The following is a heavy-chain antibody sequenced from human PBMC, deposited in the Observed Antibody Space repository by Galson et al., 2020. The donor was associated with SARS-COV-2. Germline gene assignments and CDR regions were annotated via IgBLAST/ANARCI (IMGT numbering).Heavy chain of an antibody. CDR1: GFNFGIYA. V-gene: IGHV3-30*01. Sequence: GGSLRLSCAASGFNFGIYAMHWVRQAPGKGLEWVAVILYDGSRKYYADSVKGRFSISRDNSENTLFLDMNSLSSEDTAVYYCARDYLSYSGYDWSPDYWGQGTLVTVSS. J-gene: IGHJ4*02. CDR3: ARDYLSYSGYDWSPDY. CDR2: ILYDGSRK. D-gene: IGHD5-12*01.